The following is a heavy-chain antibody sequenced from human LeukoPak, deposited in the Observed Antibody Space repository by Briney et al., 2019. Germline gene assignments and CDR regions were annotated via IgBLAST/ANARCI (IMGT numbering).Heavy chain of an antibody. J-gene: IGHJ4*02. V-gene: IGHV3-48*04. D-gene: IGHD2-15*01. Sequence: GGSLRLSCAASGLTLSSYSLNWVRQAPGKGLEWVSFISSSSITIYYADSAKGRFTISRENAEKSLYLQMNNLRAEDTAVYYCARDRGGSYSAIDYWGQGTLVTVSS. CDR2: ISSSSITI. CDR3: ARDRGGSYSAIDY. CDR1: GLTLSSYS.